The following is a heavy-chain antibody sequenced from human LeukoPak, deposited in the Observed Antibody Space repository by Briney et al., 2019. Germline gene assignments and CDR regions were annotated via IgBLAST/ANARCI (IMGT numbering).Heavy chain of an antibody. V-gene: IGHV4-4*07. CDR2: IYTSGST. Sequence: SETLSLTCTVSGGSISSYYWSWIRQPAGKGLEWIGRIYTSGSTNYNPSLKSRVTMSVDTSKNQFSLKLSSVTAADTAVDYCARAHSSSWYGNWFDPWGQGTLVTVSS. CDR1: GGSISSYY. CDR3: ARAHSSSWYGNWFDP. D-gene: IGHD6-13*01. J-gene: IGHJ5*02.